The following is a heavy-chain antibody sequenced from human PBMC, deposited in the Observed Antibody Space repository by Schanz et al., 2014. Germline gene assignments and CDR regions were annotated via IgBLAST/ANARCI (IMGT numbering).Heavy chain of an antibody. J-gene: IGHJ5*02. CDR3: ARPALWFGDNCFDP. CDR2: INSVGSNT. D-gene: IGHD3-10*01. Sequence: EVQLLESGGGLVQPGGSLRLSCAASGFTFSSRWMHWVRQDPGKGLVWVARINSVGSNTDYADSVTGRFTISRDNAKNTLYLQMNTLRAEDTAVYYCARPALWFGDNCFDPWGQGTLVTVSS. V-gene: IGHV3-74*02. CDR1: GFTFSSRW.